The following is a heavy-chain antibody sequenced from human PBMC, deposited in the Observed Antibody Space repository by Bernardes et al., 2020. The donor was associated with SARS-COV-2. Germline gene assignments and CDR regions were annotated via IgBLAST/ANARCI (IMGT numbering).Heavy chain of an antibody. Sequence: SVKVSCQAPRYTFTKYGISGVRQAAGHGLEWLGWSSGYNGNTYYAQKLQDRVTMTTDTSMSTAHMELRSLRSDDTAVYYCARVGCGGDCYPNPRPYYYYGMDVWGQGTTVTVSS. V-gene: IGHV1-18*01. CDR1: RYTFTKYG. CDR3: ARVGCGGDCYPNPRPYYYYGMDV. J-gene: IGHJ6*02. D-gene: IGHD2-21*01. CDR2: SSGYNGNT.